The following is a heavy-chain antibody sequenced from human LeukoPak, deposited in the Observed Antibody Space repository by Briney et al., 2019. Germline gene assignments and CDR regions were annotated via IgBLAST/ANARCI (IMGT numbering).Heavy chain of an antibody. D-gene: IGHD4-23*01. V-gene: IGHV3-15*05. CDR2: IKSIGDGGTT. CDR1: GFTFTNAW. CDR3: TTGRDRWQLLFDI. J-gene: IGHJ3*02. Sequence: RPGGSLRLSCAASGFTFTNAWMSWVRQAPGKGLEWVGRIKSIGDGGTTEYTAPVQGRFTISRDDSRNTLYLQMNSLKTEDTAVYYCTTGRDRWQLLFDIWAQGTMVAVSS.